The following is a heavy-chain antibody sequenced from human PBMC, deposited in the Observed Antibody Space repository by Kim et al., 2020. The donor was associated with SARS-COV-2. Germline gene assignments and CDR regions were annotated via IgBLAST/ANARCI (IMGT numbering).Heavy chain of an antibody. CDR2: N. CDR3: ARGVGGTWEWY. V-gene: IGHV6-1*01. J-gene: IGHJ4*02. Sequence: NDYAVTVKSRITINPDTSKNQFSLQLNSVTPEDTAVYYCARGVGGTWEWYWGQGTLVTVSS. D-gene: IGHD1-26*01.